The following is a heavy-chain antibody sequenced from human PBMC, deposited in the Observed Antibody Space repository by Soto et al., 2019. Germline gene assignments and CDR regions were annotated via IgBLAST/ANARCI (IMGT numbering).Heavy chain of an antibody. J-gene: IGHJ5*02. CDR3: ARTRLAYSSGPNWFDP. V-gene: IGHV3-30*03. Sequence: GGSLRVSCAASGFTFSSDGMHWVRQAPGKGLEWVAVISYDGSNKYYADSVKGRFTISRDNSKNTLYLQMNSLRAEDTAVYYCARTRLAYSSGPNWFDPWGQGTLVTVSS. CDR1: GFTFSSDG. D-gene: IGHD6-19*01. CDR2: ISYDGSNK.